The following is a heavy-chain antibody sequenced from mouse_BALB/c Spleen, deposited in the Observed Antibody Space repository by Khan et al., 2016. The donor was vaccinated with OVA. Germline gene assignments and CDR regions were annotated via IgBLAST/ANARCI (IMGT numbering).Heavy chain of an antibody. Sequence: VKLEESGPGLVAPSQSLSITCTVSGFSLSRYSVHWVRQPPGKGLEWLGMIWSGGSTDYTSALKSRLSISKDNSKSQVFLNMNSLQTDYTAMYYCARKKYGNYVSMDYWGQGTSVTVSS. V-gene: IGHV2-6-4*01. CDR2: IWSGGST. CDR1: GFSLSRYS. D-gene: IGHD2-10*02. J-gene: IGHJ4*01. CDR3: ARKKYGNYVSMDY.